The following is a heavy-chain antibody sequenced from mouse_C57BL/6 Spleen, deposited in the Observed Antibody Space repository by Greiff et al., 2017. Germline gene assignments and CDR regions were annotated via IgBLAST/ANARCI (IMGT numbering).Heavy chain of an antibody. D-gene: IGHD1-1*01. CDR1: GYTFTSYW. CDR2: INPSNGGT. Sequence: VQLQQPGTELVKPGASVKLSCKASGYTFTSYWMHWVKQRPGQGLEWIGNINPSNGGTNYNEKFKSKATLTVDKSSSTAYMQLSSLTSEDSAVYYCARESSIYYYGSRDFDYWGQGTTLTVSS. J-gene: IGHJ2*01. CDR3: ARESSIYYYGSRDFDY. V-gene: IGHV1-53*01.